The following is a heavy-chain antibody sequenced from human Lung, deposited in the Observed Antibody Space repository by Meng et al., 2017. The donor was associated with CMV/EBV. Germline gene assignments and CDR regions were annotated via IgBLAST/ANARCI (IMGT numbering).Heavy chain of an antibody. Sequence: ESLKISCAASGFTFSSYAMSWVRQAPGKGLEWVSVIYSGGSSTYYADSVKGRFTISRDNSKNTLYLQMNSLRAEDTAVYYCAKEHREFDWLHYFDYWGQGTXVTVSS. V-gene: IGHV3-23*03. J-gene: IGHJ4*02. CDR3: AKEHREFDWLHYFDY. CDR2: IYSGGSST. CDR1: GFTFSSYA. D-gene: IGHD3-9*01.